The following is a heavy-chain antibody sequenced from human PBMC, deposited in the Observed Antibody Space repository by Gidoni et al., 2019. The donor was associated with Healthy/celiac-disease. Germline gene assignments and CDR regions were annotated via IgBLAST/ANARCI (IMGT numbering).Heavy chain of an antibody. CDR2: ISYDGSNK. CDR3: ARLDSLWFGELSEYFQH. J-gene: IGHJ1*01. CDR1: GFTFSSYA. Sequence: VQLVESGGGLVQPGCSLRLSCAASGFTFSSYAMHWVRQSPGKGLEWVAVISYDGSNKYYADSVKGRFTSYRDNSKNTLYLQMNSLRAEDTAVYYCARLDSLWFGELSEYFQHWGQGTLVTVSS. V-gene: IGHV3-30-3*01. D-gene: IGHD3-10*01.